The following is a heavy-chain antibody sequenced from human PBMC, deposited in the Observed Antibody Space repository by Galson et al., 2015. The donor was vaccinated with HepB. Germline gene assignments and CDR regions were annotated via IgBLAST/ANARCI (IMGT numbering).Heavy chain of an antibody. CDR1: GYTFALYS. V-gene: IGHV1-3*01. Sequence: SVKVSCKASGYTFALYSIHWVRQAPGQGLERMGWINAGNGYTVYSEKFQGRVSITTDTSASTAYMELSSLRSEDTAVYYCARASKYYDSSGFYYWGQGTLVSVSS. CDR2: INAGNGYT. D-gene: IGHD3-22*01. J-gene: IGHJ4*02. CDR3: ARASKYYDSSGFYY.